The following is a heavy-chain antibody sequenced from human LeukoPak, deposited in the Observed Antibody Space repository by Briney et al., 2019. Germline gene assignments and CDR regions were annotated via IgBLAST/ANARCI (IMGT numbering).Heavy chain of an antibody. J-gene: IGHJ4*02. D-gene: IGHD6-13*01. CDR3: ARGTRAPIAAAGMLYYFGY. V-gene: IGHV1-2*02. Sequence: ASVKVSCKASGYTFTGYYMHWVRQAPGQGLEWMGWINPNSGGTNYAQKFQGRVTMTRDTSISTAYMELSRLRSDDTAVYYCARGTRAPIAAAGMLYYFGYWGQGTLVTVSS. CDR2: INPNSGGT. CDR1: GYTFTGYY.